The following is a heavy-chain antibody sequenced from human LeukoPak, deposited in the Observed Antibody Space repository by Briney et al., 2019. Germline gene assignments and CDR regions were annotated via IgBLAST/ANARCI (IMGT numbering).Heavy chain of an antibody. V-gene: IGHV1-18*01. J-gene: IGHJ5*02. Sequence: ASVKVSCKASGYTFTSYGISWVRQAPGQGLEWMGWISGYNGHTNYAQKLQGRVTMTTDTSTSTAYMELSRLRSDDTTVYYCARGDVDTAMANWFDPWGQGTLVTVSS. D-gene: IGHD5-18*01. CDR1: GYTFTSYG. CDR2: ISGYNGHT. CDR3: ARGDVDTAMANWFDP.